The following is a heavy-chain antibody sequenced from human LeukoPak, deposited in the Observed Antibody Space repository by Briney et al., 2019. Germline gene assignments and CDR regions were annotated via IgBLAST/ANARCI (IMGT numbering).Heavy chain of an antibody. CDR3: AKPFPSGSYWNPLDY. J-gene: IGHJ4*02. Sequence: HTGGSLRLSCAASGFTFSSYAMSWVRQAPGKGLEWVSAISGSGGSTYYADSVKGRFTISRDNSKNTLYLQMNSLRAEDTDVYYCAKPFPSGSYWNPLDYWGQGTLVTVSS. D-gene: IGHD1-26*01. V-gene: IGHV3-23*01. CDR1: GFTFSSYA. CDR2: ISGSGGST.